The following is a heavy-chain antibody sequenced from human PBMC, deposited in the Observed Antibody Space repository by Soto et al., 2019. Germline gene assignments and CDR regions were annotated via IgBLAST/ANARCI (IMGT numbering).Heavy chain of an antibody. J-gene: IGHJ6*02. CDR1: GGTFSSYA. Sequence: QVQLVQSGAEVKKPGSSVKDSCKASGGTFSSYAISWVRQAPGQGLEWMGGIIPIFGTANYAQKFQGRVTITADESTSTAYMELSSLRSEDTAVYYCARTYGSGSPDPIYYYYGMDVWGQGTTVTVSS. CDR2: IIPIFGTA. V-gene: IGHV1-69*01. CDR3: ARTYGSGSPDPIYYYYGMDV. D-gene: IGHD3-10*01.